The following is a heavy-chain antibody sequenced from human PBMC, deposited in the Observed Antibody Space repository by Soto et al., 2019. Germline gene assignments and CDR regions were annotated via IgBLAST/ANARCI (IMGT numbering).Heavy chain of an antibody. CDR1: GGSISSSSYY. V-gene: IGHV4-39*07. CDR2: IYYSGST. CDR3: ARGSVLIAVAGCFDY. Sequence: SETLSLTCTVSGGSISSSSYYWGWIRQPPGKGLEWIGSIYYSGSTYYNPSLKSRVTISVDTSKNQFSLKLSSVTAADTAVYYCARGSVLIAVAGCFDYWGQGTLVNVSS. J-gene: IGHJ4*02. D-gene: IGHD6-19*01.